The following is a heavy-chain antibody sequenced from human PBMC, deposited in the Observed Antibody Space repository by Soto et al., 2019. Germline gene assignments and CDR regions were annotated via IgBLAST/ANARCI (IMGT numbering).Heavy chain of an antibody. V-gene: IGHV3-23*01. J-gene: IGHJ4*02. Sequence: GGSLRLSCAASGFTFSAYAMTWVRQAPGKGLEWVSVISGSAGATYYADSVKGRFTISRDNSKNTLYLQMNSLRAEDTAVYYCARQDYSTTWYLNYWGQVTLVTVSS. D-gene: IGHD6-13*01. CDR2: ISGSAGAT. CDR1: GFTFSAYA. CDR3: ARQDYSTTWYLNY.